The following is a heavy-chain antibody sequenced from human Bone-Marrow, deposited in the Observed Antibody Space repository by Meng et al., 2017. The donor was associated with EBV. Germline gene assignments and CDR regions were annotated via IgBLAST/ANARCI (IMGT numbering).Heavy chain of an antibody. CDR3: ARSTCSSTSCFPTWWYFDL. J-gene: IGHJ2*01. V-gene: IGHV1-3*01. CDR1: GYTFTSYA. D-gene: IGHD2-2*01. Sequence: QVQLVQSGAEVKKPXXXXXXXCKASGYTFTSYAMHWVRQAPGQRLEWMGWINAGNGNTKYSQKFQGRVTITRDTSASTAYMELSSLRSEDTAVYYCARSTCSSTSCFPTWWYFDLWGRGTLVTVLL. CDR2: INAGNGNT.